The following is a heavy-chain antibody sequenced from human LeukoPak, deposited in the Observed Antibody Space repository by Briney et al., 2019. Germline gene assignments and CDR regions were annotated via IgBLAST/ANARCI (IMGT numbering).Heavy chain of an antibody. CDR1: GGSIRSWY. V-gene: IGHV4-59*01. J-gene: IGHJ6*02. Sequence: SETLSLTCSVSGGSIRSWYWSWIRQPPGKGLEWMGDIYFSGSTNYNPSLKSRVTILVDTSKNQFSLKVSFVTAADTAVYYCARDRSSSHHYYYGMDVWGQGTTVTVS. D-gene: IGHD6-13*01. CDR2: IYFSGST. CDR3: ARDRSSSHHYYYGMDV.